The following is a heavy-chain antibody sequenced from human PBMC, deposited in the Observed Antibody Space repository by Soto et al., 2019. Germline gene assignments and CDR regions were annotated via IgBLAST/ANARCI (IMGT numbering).Heavy chain of an antibody. CDR1: GGSFSGYY. V-gene: IGHV4-34*01. CDR3: ARHHVRGRTIAGAAEF. J-gene: IGHJ4*02. D-gene: IGHD6-13*01. Sequence: PSETLSLTCAVYGGSFSGYYWSWIRQPPGKGLEWIGEINHSGNTNDNPSLKSRVTISVDTSKNQLFLNLSSVTAADTAMYYCARHHVRGRTIAGAAEFWGQGTLVTVS. CDR2: INHSGNT.